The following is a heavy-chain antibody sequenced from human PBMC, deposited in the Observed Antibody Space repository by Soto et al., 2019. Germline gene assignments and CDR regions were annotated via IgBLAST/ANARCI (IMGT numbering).Heavy chain of an antibody. J-gene: IGHJ6*03. Sequence: ASVKVSCKASGYTFTGYYMHWVRQAPGQGLEWMGWINPNSGGTNYAQKFQGWVTMTRETSISTAYMELSRLRSDDTAVYYCARAGPPDYGDYPYYYYYMDVWGKGTTVTVSS. V-gene: IGHV1-2*04. CDR2: INPNSGGT. CDR3: ARAGPPDYGDYPYYYYYMDV. CDR1: GYTFTGYY. D-gene: IGHD4-17*01.